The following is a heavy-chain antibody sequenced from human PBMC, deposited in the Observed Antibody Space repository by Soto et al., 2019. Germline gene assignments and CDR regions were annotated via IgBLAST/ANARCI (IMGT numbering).Heavy chain of an antibody. D-gene: IGHD3-10*01. Sequence: TLSLTCTVSGGSISSYYWSWIRQPPGKGLEWIGYIYYSGSTNYNPSLKSRVTISVDTSKNQFSLKLSSVTAADTAVYYCAREGFGEDYYYGMDVWGQGTMVTVSS. CDR2: IYYSGST. V-gene: IGHV4-59*01. J-gene: IGHJ6*02. CDR3: AREGFGEDYYYGMDV. CDR1: GGSISSYY.